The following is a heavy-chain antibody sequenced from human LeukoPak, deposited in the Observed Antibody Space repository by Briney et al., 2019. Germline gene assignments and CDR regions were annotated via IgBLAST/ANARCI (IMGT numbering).Heavy chain of an antibody. CDR1: GYSISSSNW. Sequence: SETLSLTCAVSGYSISSSNWWGWIRPPPGKGLEWIGYIYYSGSTYYNPSLKSRVTMSVDTSKNQFSLKLSSVTAVDTAVYYCATGPYYYYGMDVWGQGTTVTVSS. D-gene: IGHD1-14*01. V-gene: IGHV4-28*01. CDR2: IYYSGST. J-gene: IGHJ6*02. CDR3: ATGPYYYYGMDV.